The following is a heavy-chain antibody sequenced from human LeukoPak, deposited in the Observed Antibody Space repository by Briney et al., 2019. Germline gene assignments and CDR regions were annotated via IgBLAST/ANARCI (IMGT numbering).Heavy chain of an antibody. CDR3: ARTVEMATIAYYYYYMDV. D-gene: IGHD5-24*01. V-gene: IGHV4-59*11. J-gene: IGHJ6*03. CDR2: IYYSGST. Sequence: SETLSLTCTVSGGSISSHYWSWIRQPPGKGQEWIGYIYYSGSTNYNPSLKSRVTISVDTSKNQFSLKLSSVTAADTAVYYCARTVEMATIAYYYYYMDVWGKGTTVTVSS. CDR1: GGSISSHY.